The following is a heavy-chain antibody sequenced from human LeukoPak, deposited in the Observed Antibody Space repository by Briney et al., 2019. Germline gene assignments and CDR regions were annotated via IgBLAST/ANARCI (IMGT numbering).Heavy chain of an antibody. CDR3: VRGNDILTGQFDY. J-gene: IGHJ4*02. CDR1: GFIFRNYG. CDR2: ISYDGSRE. D-gene: IGHD3-9*01. Sequence: KAGGSLRLSCAGSGFIFRNYGMHWVRQAPGKGLEWVAVISYDGSREYYADSVKGRFTISRDNAKNSLYLQMNSLRAEDTAVYYCVRGNDILTGQFDYWGQGTLVTVSS. V-gene: IGHV3-30*03.